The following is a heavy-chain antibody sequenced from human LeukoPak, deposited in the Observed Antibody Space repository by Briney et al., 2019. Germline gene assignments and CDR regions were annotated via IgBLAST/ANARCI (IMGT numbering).Heavy chain of an antibody. CDR2: MNPNSGNT. CDR3: ARGSIPMVRGVIIPYYFDY. CDR1: GYTFTSYD. Sequence: ASVKVSCKASGYTFTSYDINWVRQATGQGLEWMGWMNPNSGNTGYAQKFQGRVTMTRNTSISTAYMELSSLRSEDTAVYYCARGSIPMVRGVIIPYYFDYWGQGTLVTVSS. J-gene: IGHJ4*02. V-gene: IGHV1-8*02. D-gene: IGHD3-10*01.